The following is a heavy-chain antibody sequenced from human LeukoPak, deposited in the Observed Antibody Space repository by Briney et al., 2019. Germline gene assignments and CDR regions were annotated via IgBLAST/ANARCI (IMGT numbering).Heavy chain of an antibody. CDR3: ARDGYSSGWYPV. D-gene: IGHD6-19*01. V-gene: IGHV4-59*01. CDR1: GGSISSYY. J-gene: IGHJ4*02. CDR2: IYYSGST. Sequence: PSETLSLTCTVSGGSISSYYWSWIRQPPGKGLEWIGYIYYSGSTNYNPSLKSRVTISVDTSKNQFSLKLSSVTAADTAVYYCARDGYSSGWYPVWGQGTLVTVSS.